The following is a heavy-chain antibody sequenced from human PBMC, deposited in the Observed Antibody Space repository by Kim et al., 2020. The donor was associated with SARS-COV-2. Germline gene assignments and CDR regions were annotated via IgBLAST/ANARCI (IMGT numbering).Heavy chain of an antibody. V-gene: IGHV4-39*01. CDR1: GGSISSSSYY. Sequence: SETLSLTCTVSGGSISSSSYYWGWIRQPPGKGLEWIGSIYYSGSTYYNPSLKSRVTISVHTSKNQFSLKLSSVTAADTAVYYCARTAGITIFGVVIRGPHDYWGQGTLVTVSS. J-gene: IGHJ4*02. D-gene: IGHD3-3*01. CDR3: ARTAGITIFGVVIRGPHDY. CDR2: IYYSGST.